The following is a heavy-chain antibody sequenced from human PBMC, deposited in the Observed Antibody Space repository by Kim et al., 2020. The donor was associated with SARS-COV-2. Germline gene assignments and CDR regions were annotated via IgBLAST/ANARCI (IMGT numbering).Heavy chain of an antibody. CDR1: GGSISSSSYY. D-gene: IGHD2-2*01. Sequence: SETLSLTCTVSGGSISSSSYYWGWIRQPPGKGLEWIGSIYYSGSTYYNPSLKSRVTISVDTSKNQFSLKLSSVTAADTAVYYCASSVVVVPAAISPGLYYYYGMDVWGQGTTVTVSS. CDR2: IYYSGST. V-gene: IGHV4-39*01. CDR3: ASSVVVVPAAISPGLYYYYGMDV. J-gene: IGHJ6*02.